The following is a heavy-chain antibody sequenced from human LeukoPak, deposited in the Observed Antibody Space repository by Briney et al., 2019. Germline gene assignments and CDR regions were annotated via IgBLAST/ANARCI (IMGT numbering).Heavy chain of an antibody. J-gene: IGHJ6*03. CDR3: ARGNAEYYDFWSGYYSPHYMDV. V-gene: IGHV3-48*01. D-gene: IGHD3-3*01. CDR1: GFTFSSYS. Sequence: GGSLRLSCAASGFTFSSYSMNWVRQAPGKGLEWVSYISSSSSTIYYADSVKGRFTISRDNAENSLYLQMNSLRAEDTAVYYCARGNAEYYDFWSGYYSPHYMDVWGKGTTVTVSS. CDR2: ISSSSSTI.